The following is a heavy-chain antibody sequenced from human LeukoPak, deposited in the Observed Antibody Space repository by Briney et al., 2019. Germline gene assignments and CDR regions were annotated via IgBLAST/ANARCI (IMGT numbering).Heavy chain of an antibody. CDR3: ARDGDDDFWSGPSGY. Sequence: SETLSLTCTVSGGSISSYYWSWIRQPPGKGLECIGYIYYSGSTNYNPSLKSRVTISVDTSKNQFSLKLSSVTAADTAVYYCARDGDDDFWSGPSGYWGQGTLVTVSS. CDR2: IYYSGST. J-gene: IGHJ4*02. V-gene: IGHV4-59*12. CDR1: GGSISSYY. D-gene: IGHD3-3*01.